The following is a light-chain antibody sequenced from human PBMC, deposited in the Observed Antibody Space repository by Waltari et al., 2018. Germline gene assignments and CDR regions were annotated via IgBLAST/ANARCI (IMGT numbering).Light chain of an antibody. J-gene: IGLJ2*01. V-gene: IGLV2-14*01. CDR1: NSDVGSYNY. Sequence: QSALTQPASVSGSPGQSITISCTGTNSDVGSYNYVSWYQQHPGKAPKLMIYEVTNRPSGLSNRFSGSKSGNTASLTITELQAEDEADYYCSSYAGNDLVIFGGVTKLTVL. CDR2: EVT. CDR3: SSYAGNDLVI.